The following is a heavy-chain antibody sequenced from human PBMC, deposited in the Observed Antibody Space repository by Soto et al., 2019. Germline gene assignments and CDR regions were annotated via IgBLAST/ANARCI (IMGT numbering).Heavy chain of an antibody. D-gene: IGHD3-9*01. J-gene: IGHJ4*02. V-gene: IGHV3-21*01. CDR1: GFTFSSYS. Sequence: EVQLVESGGGLVKPGGSLRLSCAASGFTFSSYSMNWVRQAPGKGLEWVSSISSSSSYIYYADSVKGRFTISRDNAKNSLYLQMNSLRAEDTAMYYCARDGMTYYDILTGYPFDYWGQGTLVTVSS. CDR2: ISSSSSYI. CDR3: ARDGMTYYDILTGYPFDY.